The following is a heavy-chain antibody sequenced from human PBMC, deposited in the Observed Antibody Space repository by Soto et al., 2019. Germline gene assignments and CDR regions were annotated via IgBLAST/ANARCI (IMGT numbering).Heavy chain of an antibody. D-gene: IGHD3-10*01. Sequence: EVQLVQSGAELKKPGESLKISCKASGYSFTGYWIAWVRQMPGKGLEWMGLIYPADSGTLYNPSFQGHVTFSVDKSITTSYLHWNSLKASDTAKYYCARLFGGSTLNLAPIDSWGQGTLVAVSS. CDR2: IYPADSGT. V-gene: IGHV5-51*01. CDR1: GYSFTGYW. CDR3: ARLFGGSTLNLAPIDS. J-gene: IGHJ4*02.